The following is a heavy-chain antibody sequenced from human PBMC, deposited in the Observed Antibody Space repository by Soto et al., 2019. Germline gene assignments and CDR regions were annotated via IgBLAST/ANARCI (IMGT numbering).Heavy chain of an antibody. J-gene: IGHJ6*02. CDR3: ASFMTTVTQPAGRYYYYGMDV. D-gene: IGHD4-17*01. CDR1: GFTFSSYS. V-gene: IGHV3-21*01. CDR2: ISSSSSYI. Sequence: EVQLVESGGGLVKPGGSLRLSCAASGFTFSSYSMNWVRQAPGKGLEWVSSISSSSSYIYYADSVKGRFTISRDNAKNSLYLQMNSLRAEDTAVYYCASFMTTVTQPAGRYYYYGMDVWGQGTTVTVSS.